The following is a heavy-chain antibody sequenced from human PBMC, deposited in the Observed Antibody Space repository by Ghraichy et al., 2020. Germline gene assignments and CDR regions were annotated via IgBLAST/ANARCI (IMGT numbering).Heavy chain of an antibody. CDR3: ARHRRRIVATISYAFDI. CDR1: GGSISSSSYY. CDR2: IYYSGST. V-gene: IGHV4-39*01. Sequence: GSLRLSCTVSGGSISSSSYYWGWIRQPPGKGLEWIGSIYYSGSTYYNPSLKSRVTISVDTSKNQFSLKLSSVTAADTAVYYCARHRRRIVATISYAFDIWGQGTMVTVSS. D-gene: IGHD5-12*01. J-gene: IGHJ3*02.